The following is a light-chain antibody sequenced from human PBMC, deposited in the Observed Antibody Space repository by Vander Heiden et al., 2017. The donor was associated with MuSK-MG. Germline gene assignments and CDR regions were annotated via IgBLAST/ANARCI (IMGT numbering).Light chain of an antibody. V-gene: IGLV3-19*01. J-gene: IGLJ1*01. Sequence: SSELTQDPAVSVALGQTVRITCQGDSLRSYYASWYQQKPGQAPVLVIYGKNNRPSGIPDRISGSSSGNTASLTITGAQAEDEADYYCNSRDSSGNPLYVFGTGTKVTVL. CDR1: SLRSYY. CDR3: NSRDSSGNPLYV. CDR2: GKN.